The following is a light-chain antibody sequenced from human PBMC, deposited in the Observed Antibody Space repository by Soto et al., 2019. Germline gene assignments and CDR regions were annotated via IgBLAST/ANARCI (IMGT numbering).Light chain of an antibody. J-gene: IGKJ4*01. CDR3: QQRSNWPLT. V-gene: IGKV3-11*01. CDR1: QSVTSF. Sequence: EIMLTQCPVTVSLSPGERATLSCRASQSVTSFLAWYQQKPGQAPRLLIYDVSNRATGIPARFSGSGSGTDFTLTISSLEPEDFAVYYCQQRSNWPLTFGGGTKVEIK. CDR2: DVS.